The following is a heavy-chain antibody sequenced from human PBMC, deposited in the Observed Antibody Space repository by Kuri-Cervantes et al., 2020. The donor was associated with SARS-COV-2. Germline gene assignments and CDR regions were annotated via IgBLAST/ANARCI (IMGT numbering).Heavy chain of an antibody. V-gene: IGHV4-38-2*02. CDR2: IYHSGST. J-gene: IGHJ4*02. CDR3: ARDNYDFWSGASLPGY. D-gene: IGHD3-3*01. Sequence: GSLRLSCTVSGYSISSGYYWGWIRQPPGKGLEWIGSIYHSGSTYYNPSLKSRVTISVDTSKNQFSLKLSSVTAADTAAYYCARDNYDFWSGASLPGYWGQGTLVTVSS. CDR1: GYSISSGYY.